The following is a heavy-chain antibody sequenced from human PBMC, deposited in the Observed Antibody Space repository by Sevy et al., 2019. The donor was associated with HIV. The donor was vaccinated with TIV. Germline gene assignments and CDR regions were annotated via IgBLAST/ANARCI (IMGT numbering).Heavy chain of an antibody. CDR3: ARAMGV. V-gene: IGHV3-7*04. Sequence: GGSLRLSCVGAGISISSHWMNWVRQSPGKGLEWVANINQDGSEIYYVGSVKGRFTISRDNARNSGYLQMHSLRVEDSGVYYCARAMGVWGQGTTVTVSS. J-gene: IGHJ6*02. CDR1: GISISSHW. CDR2: INQDGSEI.